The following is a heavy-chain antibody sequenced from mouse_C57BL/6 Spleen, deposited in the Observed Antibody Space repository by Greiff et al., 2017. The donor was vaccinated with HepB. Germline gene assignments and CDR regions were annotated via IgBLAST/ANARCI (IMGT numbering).Heavy chain of an antibody. CDR2: IDPSDSYT. D-gene: IGHD2-12*01. J-gene: IGHJ4*01. CDR1: GYTFTSYW. CDR3: AGDDEGYAMDY. V-gene: IGHV1-59*01. Sequence: QVQLKQPGAELVRPGTSVKLSCKASGYTFTSYWMHWVKQRPGQGLEWIGVIDPSDSYTNYNQKFKGKATLTVDTSSSTAYMQLSSLTSEDSAVYYCAGDDEGYAMDYWGQGTSVTVSS.